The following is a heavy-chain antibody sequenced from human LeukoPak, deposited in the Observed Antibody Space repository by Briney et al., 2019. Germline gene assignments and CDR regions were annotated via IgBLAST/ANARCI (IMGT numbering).Heavy chain of an antibody. V-gene: IGHV1-3*01. CDR1: GYTFTSYA. CDR3: ARPYDYVWGSYRYTLDY. CDR2: INAGNGNT. D-gene: IGHD3-16*02. Sequence: ASVKVSCKASGYTFTSYAMYWVRQAPGQRLEWMGWINAGNGNTKYSQKFQGRVTITRDTSASTAYMELSSLRSEDTAVYYCARPYDYVWGSYRYTLDYWGQGTLVTVSS. J-gene: IGHJ4*02.